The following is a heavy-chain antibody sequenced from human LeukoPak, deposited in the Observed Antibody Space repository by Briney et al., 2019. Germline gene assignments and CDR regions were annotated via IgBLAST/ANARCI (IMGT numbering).Heavy chain of an antibody. V-gene: IGHV3-21*01. D-gene: IGHD3-22*01. CDR1: GFTFSSYS. J-gene: IGHJ4*02. CDR3: ARDERRYYDSSGYLIDY. CDR2: ISGSSSYI. Sequence: GGSLRLSCAASGFTFSSYSMNWVRQAPGKGLEWVSSISGSSSYIYYADSVKGRFTISRDNAKNSLYLQMNSLRAEDTVVYYCARDERRYYDSSGYLIDYWGQGTLVTVSS.